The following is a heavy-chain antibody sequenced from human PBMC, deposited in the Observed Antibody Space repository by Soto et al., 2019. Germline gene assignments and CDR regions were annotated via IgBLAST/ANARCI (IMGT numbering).Heavy chain of an antibody. CDR2: ISSSSSYI. CDR1: GFTFSSYS. J-gene: IGHJ1*01. Sequence: GGSLRLSCTASGFTFSSYSMNWVRQAPGKGLEWVSSISSSSSYIYYADSVKGRFTISRDNAKNSLYLQMNSLRAEDTSVYYCARGYSSSCNGICEYFQHWGQGTLVTVSS. V-gene: IGHV3-21*01. CDR3: ARGYSSSCNGICEYFQH. D-gene: IGHD6-13*01.